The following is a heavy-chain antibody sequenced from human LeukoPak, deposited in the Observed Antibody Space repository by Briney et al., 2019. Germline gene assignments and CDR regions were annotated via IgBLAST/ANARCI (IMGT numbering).Heavy chain of an antibody. J-gene: IGHJ4*02. Sequence: GGSLRLSCAASGFPLSSFWIHWVRQVPGKGLVWVSRINGDGFSTSYADSVKGRFTISRDNAKNTLYLQMNSLRAEDTAVYYCARGTSGGYFDYWGQGTLVTVSS. CDR2: INGDGFST. CDR1: GFPLSSFW. V-gene: IGHV3-74*01. D-gene: IGHD1-26*01. CDR3: ARGTSGGYFDY.